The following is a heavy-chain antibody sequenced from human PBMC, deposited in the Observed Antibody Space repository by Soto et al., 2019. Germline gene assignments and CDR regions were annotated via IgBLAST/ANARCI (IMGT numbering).Heavy chain of an antibody. D-gene: IGHD2-21*02. J-gene: IGHJ4*02. Sequence: QVQLQQWGAGLLKPSETLSLTCAVYGGSFSGYYWSWIRQPPGKGLEWIGEINHSGSTNYNPSLKSRVTISVDTPKNQFSLKLSSVTAADTAVYYCARVSNCGGDCYSLDYWGQGTLVTVSS. CDR3: ARVSNCGGDCYSLDY. CDR2: INHSGST. CDR1: GGSFSGYY. V-gene: IGHV4-34*01.